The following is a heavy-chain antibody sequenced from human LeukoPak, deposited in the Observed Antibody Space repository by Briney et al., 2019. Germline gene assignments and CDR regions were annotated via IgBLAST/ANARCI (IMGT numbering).Heavy chain of an antibody. J-gene: IGHJ4*02. V-gene: IGHV3-30*02. D-gene: IGHD6-13*01. CDR1: GFTFSSYG. CDR2: IRYDGSNK. CDR3: AKDGGGIAALNYFDY. Sequence: PGGSLRLSCAASGFTFSSYGMHWVRQAPGKGLEWVAFIRYDGSNKYYADSVKGRFTISRDNSKNTLYLQMNSLRAEDTAVYYCAKDGGGIAALNYFDYWGQGTLVTVSS.